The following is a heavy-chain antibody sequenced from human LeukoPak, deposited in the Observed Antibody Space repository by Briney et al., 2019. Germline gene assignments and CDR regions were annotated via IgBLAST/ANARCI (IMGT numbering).Heavy chain of an antibody. CDR1: GFTFSSYG. CDR3: ATAGESTSSIPTYFAY. V-gene: IGHV3-30*03. J-gene: IGHJ4*02. Sequence: GRSLRLSCAPSGFTFSSYGMHWVRQAPGEGLEWVAVISYDGSNKYYADSAKGRFTISRDNSKNTLYLQMNSLRAEDTAVYYCATAGESTSSIPTYFAYCGQGSLVTVSS. CDR2: ISYDGSNK. D-gene: IGHD6-13*01.